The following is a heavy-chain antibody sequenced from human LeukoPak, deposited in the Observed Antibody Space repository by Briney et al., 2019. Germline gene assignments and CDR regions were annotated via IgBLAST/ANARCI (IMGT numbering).Heavy chain of an antibody. Sequence: GGSLRLSCAAFGFTFSDYYMSWIRQAPGKGLEWVSYISSSGSTIYYADSVKGRFTISRDNAKNSLYLQMNSLRAEDTAVYYCASARYSSGWYYYMGVWGKGTTVTVSS. CDR1: GFTFSDYY. CDR2: ISSSGSTI. D-gene: IGHD6-25*01. J-gene: IGHJ6*03. V-gene: IGHV3-11*04. CDR3: ASARYSSGWYYYMGV.